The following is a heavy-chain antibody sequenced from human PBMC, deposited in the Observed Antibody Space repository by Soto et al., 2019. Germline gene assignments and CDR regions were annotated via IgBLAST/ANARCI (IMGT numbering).Heavy chain of an antibody. D-gene: IGHD5-12*01. V-gene: IGHV6-1*01. Sequence: QVQLQQSGAGLVRPSQTLSLTCSISGDSVFSNTASWNWIRQSPSRGLEWLGRTFFRSQWYNDYAVSVHSRIIINPDTSKNQFSLHLNSVTPEDTAVYYCAKGDNLGPKTGYAFDPWGQGTLVAVSS. CDR1: GDSVFSNTAS. CDR3: AKGDNLGPKTGYAFDP. J-gene: IGHJ5*02. CDR2: TFFRSQWYN.